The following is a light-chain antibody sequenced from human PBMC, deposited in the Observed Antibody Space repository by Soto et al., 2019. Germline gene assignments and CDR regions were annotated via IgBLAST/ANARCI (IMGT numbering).Light chain of an antibody. Sequence: DIQMTQSPSSVCASVGDRVSITCPASQAISTWLAWYQQKPGKAPKLLIYAASNLQTGVPSRFSGSGSGTDFTLTISSLQPEDFSTYYCQQANSFPRAFGQGTKVEIK. CDR1: QAISTW. V-gene: IGKV1D-12*01. CDR3: QQANSFPRA. CDR2: AAS. J-gene: IGKJ1*01.